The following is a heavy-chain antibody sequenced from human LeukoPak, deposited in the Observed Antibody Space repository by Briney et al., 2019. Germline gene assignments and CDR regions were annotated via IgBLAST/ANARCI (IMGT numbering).Heavy chain of an antibody. CDR2: ISGSGGST. Sequence: GGSLRLSCAVSGFTFSSYSMNWVRQAPGKGLEWVSAISGSGGSTYYADSVKGRFTISRDNSKNTLYLQMNSLRAEDTAVYYCAKSSIAARRDYWGQGTLVTVSS. CDR1: GFTFSSYS. CDR3: AKSSIAARRDY. D-gene: IGHD6-6*01. V-gene: IGHV3-23*01. J-gene: IGHJ4*02.